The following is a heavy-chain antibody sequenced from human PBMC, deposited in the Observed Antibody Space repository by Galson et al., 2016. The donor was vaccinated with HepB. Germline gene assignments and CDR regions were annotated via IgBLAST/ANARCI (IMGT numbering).Heavy chain of an antibody. CDR3: AGHLRGGYGMDV. CDR2: IYYSGST. D-gene: IGHD3-10*01. CDR1: GGSISSSSYY. Sequence: ETLSLTCTVSGGSISSSSYYWGCIRQPPGKGLEWIGSIYYSGSTYYNPSLKSRVTISVETSKNQFSLKLSFVTAADTAVYFCAGHLRGGYGMDVWGQGTTVTVSS. J-gene: IGHJ6*02. V-gene: IGHV4-39*01.